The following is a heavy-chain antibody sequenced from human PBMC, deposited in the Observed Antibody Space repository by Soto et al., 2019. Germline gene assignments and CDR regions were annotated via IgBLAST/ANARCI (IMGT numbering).Heavy chain of an antibody. CDR3: ARGAHTYGYVFDY. CDR2: VNAGNGYT. CDR1: GYTFTSNA. D-gene: IGHD5-18*01. V-gene: IGHV1-3*01. J-gene: IGHJ4*02. Sequence: QVPLVQSGAEVKKPGASVKVSCRSSGYTFTSNAIHWVRQAPGQSLEWMGWVNAGNGYTKYSQNFQGRVTITSDTSAGTAYMELNSLRSEDTAVYYCARGAHTYGYVFDYWGQGTLVTVSS.